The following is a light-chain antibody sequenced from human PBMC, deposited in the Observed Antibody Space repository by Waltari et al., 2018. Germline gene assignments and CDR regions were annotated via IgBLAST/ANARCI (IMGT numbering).Light chain of an antibody. V-gene: IGLV2-14*03. Sequence: QSALTQPAPVSGSPGQSITISCSGTRSDIGGYDYVPWYQQYPGIAPKLIIYDVTNRPSGVSNRFSGSKSGYTASLTISGLQAADEAHYYCTSYTRKHTWVFGGGTKVTVL. CDR2: DVT. J-gene: IGLJ3*02. CDR1: RSDIGGYDY. CDR3: TSYTRKHTWV.